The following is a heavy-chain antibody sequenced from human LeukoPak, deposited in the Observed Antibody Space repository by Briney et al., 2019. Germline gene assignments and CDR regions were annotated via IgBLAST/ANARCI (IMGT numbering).Heavy chain of an antibody. D-gene: IGHD5-18*01. CDR2: IRSKTNSDAT. CDR3: ARGFRGLWLHFDY. Sequence: PGGSLRLSCAASGFTFSDSSMHWVRQASGKGLEWVGRIRSKTNSDATAYAASVEGRFTISRDDSKNTAYLQMNSLKAEDTAVYYCARGFRGLWLHFDYWGQGTLVTVSS. CDR1: GFTFSDSS. J-gene: IGHJ4*02. V-gene: IGHV3-73*01.